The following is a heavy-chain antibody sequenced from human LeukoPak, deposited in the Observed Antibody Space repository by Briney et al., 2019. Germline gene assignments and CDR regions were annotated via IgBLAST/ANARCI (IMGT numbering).Heavy chain of an antibody. CDR1: GGSISSYY. J-gene: IGHJ3*02. CDR2: IYTSGST. CDR3: ARASLYYDSSGYAFDI. D-gene: IGHD3-22*01. V-gene: IGHV4-4*07. Sequence: SETLSLTCTVSGGSISSYYWSWIRQPAGKGLEWIGRIYTSGSTNYNPSLKSRVTISVDTSKNQFSLKLSSVTAADTAVYYCARASLYYDSSGYAFDIWGQGTMVIVSS.